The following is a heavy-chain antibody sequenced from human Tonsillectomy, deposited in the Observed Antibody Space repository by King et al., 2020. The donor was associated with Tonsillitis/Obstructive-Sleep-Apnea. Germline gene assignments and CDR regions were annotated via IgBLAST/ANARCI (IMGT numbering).Heavy chain of an antibody. CDR3: ARLSQDFGVVNF. CDR2: IYYSGST. CDR1: GGSISSGGYY. D-gene: IGHD3-3*01. Sequence: VQLQESGPGLVKPSQTLSLTCTVSGGSISSGGYYWSWIRQHPGKGLEWIWYIYYSGSTYYNPSLKSRVTISVDTSKNQFSLKLSSVTAADTAVYYCARLSQDFGVVNFWGPGTLVTVSS. V-gene: IGHV4-31*03. J-gene: IGHJ4*02.